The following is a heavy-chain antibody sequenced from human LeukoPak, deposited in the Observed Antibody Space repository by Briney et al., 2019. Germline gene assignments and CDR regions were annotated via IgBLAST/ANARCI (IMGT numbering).Heavy chain of an antibody. Sequence: GGSLRLSCAASGFTFSSYDMHWVRQATGKGLEWVSAIGTAGDTYYPSSVKGRFTISRENAKNSLYLQMNSLRAGDTAVYYCARALSPSQQYGDYYFDYWGQGTLVTVSS. D-gene: IGHD4-17*01. J-gene: IGHJ4*02. CDR1: GFTFSSYD. CDR2: IGTAGDT. CDR3: ARALSPSQQYGDYYFDY. V-gene: IGHV3-13*01.